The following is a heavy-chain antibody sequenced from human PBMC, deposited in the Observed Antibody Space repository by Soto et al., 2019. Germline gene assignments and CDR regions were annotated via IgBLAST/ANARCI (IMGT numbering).Heavy chain of an antibody. D-gene: IGHD5-12*01. CDR2: FDPEDGET. J-gene: IGHJ5*01. Sequence: GASVKVSCKVTGYTLTELSMHWVRQAPGKGLDWMGVFDPEDGETIYAQKFQGRVTMTEDTSTDTADMDVSSLRSEDTAVHFCVTENASGFQYPQWRDANWFDPWGQGTLVTVSS. CDR3: VTENASGFQYPQWRDANWFDP. CDR1: GYTLTELS. V-gene: IGHV1-24*01.